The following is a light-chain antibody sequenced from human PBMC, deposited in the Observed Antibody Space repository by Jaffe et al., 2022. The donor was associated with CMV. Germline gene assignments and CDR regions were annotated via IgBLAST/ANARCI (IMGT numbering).Light chain of an antibody. V-gene: IGLV1-51*02. CDR3: GTWETSLNGGAL. CDR1: SSTIGNNF. J-gene: IGLJ2*01. Sequence: QSVLTQPPSVSAAPGQKVTISCSGSSSTIGNNFVSWYQQLPGTAPKLLIYENNKRPSGIPDRFSGSKSGTSATLGITGLQAGDEGNYYCGTWETSLNGGALFGGGTKLTVL. CDR2: ENN.